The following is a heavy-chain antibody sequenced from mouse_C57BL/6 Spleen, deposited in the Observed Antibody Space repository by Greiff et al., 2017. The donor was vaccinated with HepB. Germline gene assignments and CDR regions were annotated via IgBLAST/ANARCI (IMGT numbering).Heavy chain of an antibody. CDR3: ARVYYSTYYAMDY. CDR1: GFTFSSYA. J-gene: IGHJ4*01. Sequence: DVQLVESGGGLVKPGGSLKLSCAASGFTFSSYAMSWVRQTPEKRLEWVATISDGGSYTYYPDNVKGRFTISRDNAKNNLYLQMSHLKSEDTAMYYCARVYYSTYYAMDYWGQGTSVTVSS. CDR2: ISDGGSYT. V-gene: IGHV5-4*01. D-gene: IGHD2-5*01.